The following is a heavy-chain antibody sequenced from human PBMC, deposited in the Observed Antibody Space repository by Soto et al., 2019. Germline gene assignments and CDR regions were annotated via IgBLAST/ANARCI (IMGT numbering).Heavy chain of an antibody. CDR3: ARDSSSSFDY. Sequence: GESLKISCAASGFTFSSYGMHWVRQAPGKGLEWVAVIWYDGSNKYYADSVKGRFTISRDNSKNTLYLQMNSLRAEDTAVYYCARDSSSSFDYWGQGTLVTVSS. D-gene: IGHD6-6*01. J-gene: IGHJ4*02. V-gene: IGHV3-33*01. CDR2: IWYDGSNK. CDR1: GFTFSSYG.